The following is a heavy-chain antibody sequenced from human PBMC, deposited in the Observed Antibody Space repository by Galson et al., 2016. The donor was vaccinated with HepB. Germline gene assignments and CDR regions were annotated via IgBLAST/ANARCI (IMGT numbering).Heavy chain of an antibody. Sequence: SLRLSCAASGFTFSSSAMHWVRQAPGKGLEWVATISYDGSNIFYGDSVKGRFTVSRDNSGYTLYLQMNSLRHEDTAVYYCAKLKDGSVTQKYFDYWGQGTLVTVSS. CDR3: AKLKDGSVTQKYFDY. D-gene: IGHD3-10*01. CDR2: ISYDGSNI. J-gene: IGHJ4*02. V-gene: IGHV3-30*18. CDR1: GFTFSSSA.